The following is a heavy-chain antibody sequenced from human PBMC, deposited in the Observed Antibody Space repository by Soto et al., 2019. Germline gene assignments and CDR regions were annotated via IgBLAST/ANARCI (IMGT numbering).Heavy chain of an antibody. CDR3: ARRGSGSYYDY. Sequence: EVQLLESGGGLVQPGGTLGFSCAASEFTFSTFALRWVGQAPEKGLEWVSAISGRGGSTYYEDSGKGRFTISRDTSKNTLYLQMNSLRAEDTAVYYCARRGSGSYYDYWGQGTLVTVSS. CDR2: ISGRGGST. V-gene: IGHV3-23*01. CDR1: EFTFSTFA. D-gene: IGHD1-26*01. J-gene: IGHJ4*02.